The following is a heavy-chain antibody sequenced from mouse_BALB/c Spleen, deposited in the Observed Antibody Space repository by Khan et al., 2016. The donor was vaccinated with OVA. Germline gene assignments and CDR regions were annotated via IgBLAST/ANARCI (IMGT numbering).Heavy chain of an antibody. J-gene: IGHJ4*01. D-gene: IGHD2-10*01. V-gene: IGHV9-3-1*01. Sequence: QVQLQQSGPELKKPGETVKISCKASGYTFTNYGLNWVKQAPGKGLQWMGWINTNTGEPTYAVDFKGRFAFSLEPSASTAYLQINNLKNEDTATYFCARPPYFSYVMVYWGQGTSVTVSS. CDR2: INTNTGEP. CDR1: GYTFTNYG. CDR3: ARPPYFSYVMVY.